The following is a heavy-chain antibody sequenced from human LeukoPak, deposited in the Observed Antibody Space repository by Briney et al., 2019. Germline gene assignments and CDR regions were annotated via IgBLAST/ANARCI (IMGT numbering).Heavy chain of an antibody. J-gene: IGHJ6*02. CDR2: IYYSGST. D-gene: IGHD1-1*01. CDR3: ASTTGTTPRWGMDV. V-gene: IGHV4-59*08. Sequence: YIYYSGSTNYNPSLKSRVTISVDTSKNQFSLKLSSVTAADTAVYYCASTTGTTPRWGMDVWGQGTTVTVSS.